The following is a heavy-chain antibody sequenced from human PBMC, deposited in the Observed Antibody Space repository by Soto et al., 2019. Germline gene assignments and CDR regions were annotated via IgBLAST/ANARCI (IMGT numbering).Heavy chain of an antibody. J-gene: IGHJ5*02. Sequence: ASVKVSCKASGYTFTSYDINWVRQATGQGLEWMGWMNPNSGNTGYAQKFQGRVTMTRNTSISTAYMELSSLRSEDTAVYYCASWPYCTNGVCPDNWFDPWGQGTLVTVS. CDR2: MNPNSGNT. D-gene: IGHD2-8*01. CDR1: GYTFTSYD. V-gene: IGHV1-8*01. CDR3: ASWPYCTNGVCPDNWFDP.